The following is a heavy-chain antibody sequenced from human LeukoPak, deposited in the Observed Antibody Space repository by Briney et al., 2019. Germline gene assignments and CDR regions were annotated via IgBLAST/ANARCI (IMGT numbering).Heavy chain of an antibody. D-gene: IGHD3-22*01. CDR1: GFTFSSYA. V-gene: IGHV3-30-3*01. CDR3: ARDYNDYYDSSGAFDI. CDR2: ISYDRSNK. Sequence: GGSLRLSCAASGFTFSSYAMHWVRQAPGKGLEWVALISYDRSNKYYADSVKGRFTISRDNSKNTLYLQMNSVRAEDTAVYYCARDYNDYYDSSGAFDIWGQGTMVTVSS. J-gene: IGHJ3*02.